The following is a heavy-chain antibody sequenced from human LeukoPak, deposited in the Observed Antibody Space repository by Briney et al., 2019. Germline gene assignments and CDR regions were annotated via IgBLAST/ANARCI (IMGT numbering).Heavy chain of an antibody. J-gene: IGHJ4*02. V-gene: IGHV3-7*01. CDR3: ARDPHYYDSSGYYGY. CDR1: GFTFSSYW. CDR2: IKQDGSEQ. Sequence: GGSLRLSCAASGFTFSSYWMTWVRQAPGKGLEWVANIKQDGSEQYYVDSVKGRFTISRDSAKNSLYLQMNSLRAEDTAVYYCARDPHYYDSSGYYGYWGQGTLVTVSS. D-gene: IGHD3-22*01.